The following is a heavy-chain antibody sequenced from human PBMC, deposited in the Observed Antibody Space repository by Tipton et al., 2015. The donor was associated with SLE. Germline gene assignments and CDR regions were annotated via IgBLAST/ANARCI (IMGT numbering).Heavy chain of an antibody. CDR1: GDSISSGVYY. Sequence: TLSLTCTVSGDSISSGVYYLNWIRQTAGRGLEWIGRIYTSGSTNYTPSLKSRATISVDTSKNQFSLTLSSVTAADTAVYYCARGVYDSSDFYPYFDYWGQGTLVTVSS. J-gene: IGHJ4*02. CDR2: IYTSGST. CDR3: ARGVYDSSDFYPYFDY. V-gene: IGHV4-61*02. D-gene: IGHD3-22*01.